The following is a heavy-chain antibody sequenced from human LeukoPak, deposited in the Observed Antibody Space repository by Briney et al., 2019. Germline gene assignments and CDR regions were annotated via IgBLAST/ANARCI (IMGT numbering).Heavy chain of an antibody. CDR3: AAIVVVPAAIDY. D-gene: IGHD2-2*01. CDR1: GDSISSDAYC. V-gene: IGHV4-31*03. Sequence: PSQTLSLTCTVSGDSISSDAYCWSWIRQHPGKGLEWIGYISYSGSTYYNPSLKSRVTISVDTSKNQFSLKLSSVTAADTAVYYCAAIVVVPAAIDYWGQGTLVTVSS. CDR2: ISYSGST. J-gene: IGHJ4*02.